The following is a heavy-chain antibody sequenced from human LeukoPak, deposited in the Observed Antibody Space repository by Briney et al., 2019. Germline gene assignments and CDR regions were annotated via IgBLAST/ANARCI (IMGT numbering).Heavy chain of an antibody. CDR2: IKQDGSEK. Sequence: GGSLRLSCAASGFTFSSYWMSWVRQAPGKGLEWVANIKQDGSEKYYVDSVKGRFTISRDNAKNSLYLQMNSLRAEDTALYYCAGGGITIFGVVSYMDVWGKGTTVTVSS. V-gene: IGHV3-7*03. D-gene: IGHD3-3*01. CDR1: GFTFSSYW. J-gene: IGHJ6*03. CDR3: AGGGITIFGVVSYMDV.